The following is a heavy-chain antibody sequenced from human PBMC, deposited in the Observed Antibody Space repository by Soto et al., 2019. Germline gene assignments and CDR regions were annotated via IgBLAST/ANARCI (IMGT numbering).Heavy chain of an antibody. D-gene: IGHD6-19*01. J-gene: IGHJ3*02. CDR1: GFSFSTYN. Sequence: GGSLRLSCAASGFSFSTYNMSWVRQAPGKGLEWVSAISGSGGSTYYADSVKGRFTISRDNSKNTLYLQMNSLRAEDTAVYYCAKIRAVAGWDDAFDIWGQGTMVTVSS. V-gene: IGHV3-23*01. CDR3: AKIRAVAGWDDAFDI. CDR2: ISGSGGST.